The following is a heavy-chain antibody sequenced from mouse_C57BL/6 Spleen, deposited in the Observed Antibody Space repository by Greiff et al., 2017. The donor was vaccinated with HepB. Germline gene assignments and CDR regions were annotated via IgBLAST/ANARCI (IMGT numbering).Heavy chain of an antibody. D-gene: IGHD1-1*01. CDR2: ISGGGGNT. V-gene: IGHV5-9*01. CDR3: ARLDGSSYLYYFDY. J-gene: IGHJ2*01. Sequence: DVHLVESGGGLVKPGGSLKLSCAASGFTFSSYTMSWVRQTPEKRLEWVATISGGGGNTYYPDSVKGRFTISRDNAKNTLYLQMSSLRSEDTALYYCARLDGSSYLYYFDYWGQGTTLTVSS. CDR1: GFTFSSYT.